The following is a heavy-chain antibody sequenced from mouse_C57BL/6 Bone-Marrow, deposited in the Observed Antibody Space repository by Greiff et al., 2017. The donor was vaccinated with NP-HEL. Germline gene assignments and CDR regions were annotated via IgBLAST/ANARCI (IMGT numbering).Heavy chain of an antibody. CDR2: IDPSDSYT. J-gene: IGHJ2*01. D-gene: IGHD1-1*01. V-gene: IGHV1-59*01. CDR3: ARNITTVVADY. CDR1: GYTFTSYW. Sequence: QVQLKQSGAELVRPGTSVKLSCKASGYTFTSYWMHWVKQRPGQGLEWIGVIDPSDSYTNYNQKFKGKATLTVDTSSSTAYMQLSSLTSEDSAVYYCARNITTVVADYWGQGTTLTVSS.